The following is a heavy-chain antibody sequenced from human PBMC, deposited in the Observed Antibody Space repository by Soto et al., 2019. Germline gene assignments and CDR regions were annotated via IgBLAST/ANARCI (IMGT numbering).Heavy chain of an antibody. Sequence: QVQLQESGPGLVKPSQTLSLTCTVSGGSISSGGYYWSWIRQHPGKGLEWIGHISYSATTYYNPSTKRRVTRSADTYKNQFSLKLSSVTAADTAMYYCARSPYDYVWGSSVHWGQGTLVSVSS. V-gene: IGHV4-31*03. CDR2: ISYSATT. CDR1: GGSISSGGYY. J-gene: IGHJ4*02. CDR3: ARSPYDYVWGSSVH. D-gene: IGHD3-16*01.